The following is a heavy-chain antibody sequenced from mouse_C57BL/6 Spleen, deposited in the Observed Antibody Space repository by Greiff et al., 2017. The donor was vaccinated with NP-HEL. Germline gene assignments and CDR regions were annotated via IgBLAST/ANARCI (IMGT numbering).Heavy chain of an antibody. V-gene: IGHV1-82*01. J-gene: IGHJ4*01. Sequence: VQLQQSGPELVKPGASVKISCKASGYAFSSSWMNWVKQRPGKGLEWIGRIYPGDGDTNYNGKFKGKATLTADKSSSTAYMQLSSLTSEDSAVYFCARGQLRLAMDYWGQGTSVTVSS. CDR2: IYPGDGDT. D-gene: IGHD3-2*02. CDR3: ARGQLRLAMDY. CDR1: GYAFSSSW.